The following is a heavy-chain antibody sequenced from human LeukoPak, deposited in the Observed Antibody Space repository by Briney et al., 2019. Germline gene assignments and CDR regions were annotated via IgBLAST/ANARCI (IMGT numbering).Heavy chain of an antibody. J-gene: IGHJ4*02. CDR1: GYTFTGYY. CDR3: AREEMATIYDY. CDR2: INPNSGGT. V-gene: IGHV1-2*02. D-gene: IGHD5-24*01. Sequence: ASVKVSCKASGYTFTGYYMHWVRQAPGQGLEWMGWINPNSGGTNYAQKFQGRVTMTRDTSISTAYMELSRLRSDGTTVYYCAREEMATIYDYWGQGTLVTVSS.